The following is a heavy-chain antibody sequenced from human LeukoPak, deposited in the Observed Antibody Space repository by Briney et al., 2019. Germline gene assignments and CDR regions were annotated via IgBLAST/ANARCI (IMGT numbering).Heavy chain of an antibody. Sequence: GGSLRLSCAASGFSFSEYYMSWIRQAPGKGLEWIAYISSGRSGPIYTNHADSVKGRFTISRDSSKNTLFLQMNSLRAEDTAVYYCVKDLGLNMARGGWDYWGQGTLVTVSS. CDR3: VKDLGLNMARGGWDY. CDR2: ISSGRSGPIYT. CDR1: GFSFSEYY. D-gene: IGHD3-10*01. J-gene: IGHJ4*02. V-gene: IGHV3-11*05.